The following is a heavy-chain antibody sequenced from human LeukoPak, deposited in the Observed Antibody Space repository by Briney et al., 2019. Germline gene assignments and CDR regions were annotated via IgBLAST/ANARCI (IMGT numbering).Heavy chain of an antibody. V-gene: IGHV4-31*03. Sequence: PSETLSLTCTVSGGSISSGGYYWSWIRQHPGKGLEWIGYIYYSGSTYYNPSLKSRVTISVDTSKNQFSLKVSSVTAADAAVYYCAKTNMVSTTKGGGYYFYYMDVWGKGTTVTVSS. CDR2: IYYSGST. CDR1: GGSISSGGYY. CDR3: AKTNMVSTTKGGGYYFYYMDV. D-gene: IGHD5/OR15-5a*01. J-gene: IGHJ6*03.